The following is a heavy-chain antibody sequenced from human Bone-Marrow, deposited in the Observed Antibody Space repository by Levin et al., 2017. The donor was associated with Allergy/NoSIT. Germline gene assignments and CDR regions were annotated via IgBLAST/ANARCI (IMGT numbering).Heavy chain of an antibody. J-gene: IGHJ5*02. CDR1: GFTFSIYD. Sequence: GASVKVSCKASGFTFSIYDIHWVRQAPGQGLEWVGRLNPNSGDTESAQKFMGRVTMTRDTSTTTAFMDLTRLRPDDTAIYFCARETIAAPPYNWFDTWGQGALVTVSS. D-gene: IGHD6-13*01. V-gene: IGHV1-2*06. CDR2: LNPNSGDT. CDR3: ARETIAAPPYNWFDT.